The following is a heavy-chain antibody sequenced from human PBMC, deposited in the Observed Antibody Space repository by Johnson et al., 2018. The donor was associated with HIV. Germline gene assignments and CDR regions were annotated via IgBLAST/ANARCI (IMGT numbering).Heavy chain of an antibody. J-gene: IGHJ3*02. V-gene: IGHV3-23*04. CDR1: GFTFSSYA. CDR3: ARLSSGRSYGAYDAFDI. D-gene: IGHD1-26*01. CDR2: ISGSGSPI. Sequence: MLLVESGGGLVQPGGSLRLSCAASGFTFSSYAMSWVRQAPGKGLEWVSAISGSGSPIYYADSVTGRVTISRDNANNSLYLQMNRLRAGDPALYSCARLSSGRSYGAYDAFDIWGQGTMVTVSS.